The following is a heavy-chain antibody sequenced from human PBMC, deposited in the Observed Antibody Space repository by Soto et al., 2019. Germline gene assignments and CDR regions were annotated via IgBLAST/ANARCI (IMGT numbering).Heavy chain of an antibody. V-gene: IGHV3-74*01. CDR2: INSDGSRK. Sequence: GGSLRLSCAASGFTFSTYWMHWVRQLPGKGLVWVSRINSDGSRKTYADSVRGRFTVSRDNAKNTLYLQMNSLRDEDTAVYYCKTDVVVVPSSNGPRDYWGQGTPVTVS. D-gene: IGHD2-2*01. CDR1: GFTFSTYW. J-gene: IGHJ4*02. CDR3: KTDVVVVPSSNGPRDY.